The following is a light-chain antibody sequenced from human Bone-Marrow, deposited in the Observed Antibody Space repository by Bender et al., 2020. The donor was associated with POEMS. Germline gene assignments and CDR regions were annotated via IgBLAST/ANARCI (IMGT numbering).Light chain of an antibody. V-gene: IGLV1-40*01. CDR1: ASGAIYV. CDR2: GNN. J-gene: IGLJ3*02. CDR3: QSYDANLV. Sequence: QSVLTQPPSVSGAPGQRVTISCTGSASGAIYVVHWYQQLPGYAPKLLIYGNNNRASGVPDRFSGSKAGTSASLAISGLRAKDEAVYYCQSYDANLVFGGGTKLTVL.